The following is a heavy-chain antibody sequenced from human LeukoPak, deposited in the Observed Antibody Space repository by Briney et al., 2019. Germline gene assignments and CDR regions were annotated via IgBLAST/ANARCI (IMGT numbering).Heavy chain of an antibody. CDR2: INHSGST. D-gene: IGHD3-16*02. CDR1: GGSFNGYY. J-gene: IGHJ4*02. V-gene: IGHV4-34*01. CDR3: ARTLYRLARSASYYFDY. Sequence: SETLSLTCAVYGGSFNGYYWGWIRQPPGKGLEWIGEINHSGSTNYNPSLKSRVTISVDTSKNQFSLKLSSVTAADTAVYYCARTLYRLARSASYYFDYWGQGTLVTASS.